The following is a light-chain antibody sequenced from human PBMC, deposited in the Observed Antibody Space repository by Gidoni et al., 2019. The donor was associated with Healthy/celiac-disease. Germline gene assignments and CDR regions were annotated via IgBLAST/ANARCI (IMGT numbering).Light chain of an antibody. J-gene: IGKJ1*01. CDR3: QQSYSTPWT. CDR1: QSISSY. CDR2: AAS. V-gene: IGKV1-39*01. Sequence: DIQMTQSPSSLSASVGDRVTITGRASQSISSYLNWYQQKPGKAPKLLIYAASSLQSGVPSRFSVSGSGTDFTLTISSLQPEDFATYYCQQSYSTPWTFXQXTKVEIK.